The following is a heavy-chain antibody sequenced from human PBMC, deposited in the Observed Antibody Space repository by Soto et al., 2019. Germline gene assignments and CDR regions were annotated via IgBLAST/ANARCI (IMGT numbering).Heavy chain of an antibody. CDR3: ARGYCSNGVCYRYIDL. CDR2: TRNKANSYTT. J-gene: IGHJ2*01. D-gene: IGHD2-8*01. V-gene: IGHV3-72*01. CDR1: GFTFSDHY. Sequence: GGSLRLSCAASGFTFSDHYMDWVRQAPGKGLEWVGRTRNKANSYTTEYAASVKGRFTISRDDSKNSLYLQMNSLKTEDKAVYYCARGYCSNGVCYRYIDLWGRGTLVTVSS.